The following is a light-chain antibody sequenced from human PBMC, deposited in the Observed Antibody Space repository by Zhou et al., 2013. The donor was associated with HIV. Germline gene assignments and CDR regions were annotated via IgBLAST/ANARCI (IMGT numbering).Light chain of an antibody. CDR2: GAS. J-gene: IGKJ4*01. Sequence: EIVMTQSPATLSVSPGERATLSCRASQSVSSNLAWYQQKPGQAPRLLIYGASTRATGVPDRFSGSASGTDFTLTISRLEAEDFAVYYCQQYGSSPLTFGGGTKVEIK. CDR1: QSVSSN. V-gene: IGKV3-20*01. CDR3: QQYGSSPLT.